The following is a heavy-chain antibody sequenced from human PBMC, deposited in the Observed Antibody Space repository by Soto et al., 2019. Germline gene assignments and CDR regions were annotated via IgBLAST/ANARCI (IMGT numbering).Heavy chain of an antibody. CDR1: GFTFNRHA. J-gene: IGHJ4*02. Sequence: PGGSLRLSCTASGFTFNRHAMTWVRQAPGKGLEWVSGLSDSGGSIYYADSVKGRFTISRDNSMNTLYLQMTTLRAEDTAVYYCAKVSSASYAGFFDLWGQGTLVTVSS. D-gene: IGHD2-8*01. CDR3: AKVSSASYAGFFDL. CDR2: LSDSGGSI. V-gene: IGHV3-23*01.